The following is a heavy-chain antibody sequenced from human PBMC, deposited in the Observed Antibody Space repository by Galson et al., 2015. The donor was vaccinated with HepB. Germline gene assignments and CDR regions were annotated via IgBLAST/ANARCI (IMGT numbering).Heavy chain of an antibody. CDR2: IESKADYYAT. Sequence: SLRLSCAASGFTFSGSAIHWVRQASGGGLEWVGRIESKADYYATAYTASVKGRFIISRDDSKNTAYLQMSRLKTEDTALYYCIRLGNLVGYSSSWGQGTLVTVSS. J-gene: IGHJ4*02. CDR1: GFTFSGSA. CDR3: IRLGNLVGYSSS. V-gene: IGHV3-73*01. D-gene: IGHD5-18*01.